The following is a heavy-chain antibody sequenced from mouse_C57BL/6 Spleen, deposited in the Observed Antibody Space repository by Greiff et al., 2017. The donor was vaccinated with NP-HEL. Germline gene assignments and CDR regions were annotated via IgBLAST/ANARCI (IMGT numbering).Heavy chain of an antibody. D-gene: IGHD2-4*01. CDR3: ARSLFYDYDPYYFDY. CDR2: IRNKANGYTT. CDR1: GFTFTDYY. V-gene: IGHV7-3*01. J-gene: IGHJ2*01. Sequence: DVQLVESGGGLVQPGGSLSLSCAASGFTFTDYYMSWVRQPPGKALEWLGFIRNKANGYTTEYSASVKGRFTISRDNSQSILYLQMNALRAEDSATYYCARSLFYDYDPYYFDYWGQGTTLTVSS.